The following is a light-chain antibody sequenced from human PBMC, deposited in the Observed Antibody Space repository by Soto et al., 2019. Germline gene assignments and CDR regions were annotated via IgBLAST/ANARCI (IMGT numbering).Light chain of an antibody. V-gene: IGLV2-14*01. CDR1: SSVVGGNKY. CDR3: SAFTGTSYV. CDR2: DVS. J-gene: IGLJ1*01. Sequence: QSALTQPASVSGSPGQSITISCTGTSSVVGGNKYVSWYQQYPGKAPKLMICDVSNRPSGVSNRFSGSKSGNTASLTISGLQAEDEADYYCSAFTGTSYVFGTGTKLTVL.